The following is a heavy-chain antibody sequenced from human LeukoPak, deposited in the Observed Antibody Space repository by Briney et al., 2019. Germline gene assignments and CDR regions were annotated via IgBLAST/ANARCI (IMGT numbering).Heavy chain of an antibody. CDR3: AREQGGSGSYYYYYYGMDV. Sequence: GGPLRLSFAASGFTFSSYCMIWVRQSRGKGLECVANIKRGGSEKYCGDSEKGRFTISRDNAKNSLYLQMNSLRAEETAVSYCAREQGGSGSYYYYYYGMDVWGKGTTVTVSS. D-gene: IGHD3-10*01. V-gene: IGHV3-7*03. CDR1: GFTFSSYC. J-gene: IGHJ6*04. CDR2: IKRGGSEK.